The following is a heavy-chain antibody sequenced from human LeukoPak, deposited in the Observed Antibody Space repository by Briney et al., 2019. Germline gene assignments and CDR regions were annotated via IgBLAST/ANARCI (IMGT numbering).Heavy chain of an antibody. V-gene: IGHV3-23*01. J-gene: IGHJ5*02. CDR3: AKVPRTDDFPSNWFDP. CDR1: GFTFSSYA. Sequence: PGGSLRLSCAASGFTFSSYAMSWVRQAPGKGLEWVSTISGRGGSTYYADSVKGRFTISRDNSKNTLYLQMNSLRAEDTAVYYCAKVPRTDDFPSNWFDPWGQGTLVTVSS. D-gene: IGHD3-3*01. CDR2: ISGRGGST.